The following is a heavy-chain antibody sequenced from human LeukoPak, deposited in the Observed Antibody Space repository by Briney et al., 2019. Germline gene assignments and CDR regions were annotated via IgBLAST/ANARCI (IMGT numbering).Heavy chain of an antibody. CDR1: GGSISSGGYY. V-gene: IGHV4-30-2*01. CDR3: AYGTGPVYPGSDYFDY. J-gene: IGHJ4*02. D-gene: IGHD1-1*01. Sequence: SETLSLTCTVSGGSISSGGYYWSWIRQPPGKGLEWIGYIYHSGSTYYNPSLKSRVTISVDRSKNQFSLKLSSVTAADTAVYYCAYGTGPVYPGSDYFDYWGQGTLVTVSS. CDR2: IYHSGST.